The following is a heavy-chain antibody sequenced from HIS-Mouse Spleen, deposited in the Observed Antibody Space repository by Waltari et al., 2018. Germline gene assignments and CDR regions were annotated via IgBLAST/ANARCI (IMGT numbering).Heavy chain of an antibody. D-gene: IGHD6-13*01. CDR3: AREIPYSSSWYDWYFDL. J-gene: IGHJ2*01. CDR2: IYYSGST. V-gene: IGHV4-39*07. CDR1: GGSISSSRYS. Sequence: QLQLQESGPGLVKPSETLSLTCTVSGGSISSSRYSWGWIRQPPGKGLAGIGSIYYSGSTYYNPSLKSRVTISVDTSKNQFSLKLSSVTAADTAVYYCAREIPYSSSWYDWYFDLWGRGTLVTVSS.